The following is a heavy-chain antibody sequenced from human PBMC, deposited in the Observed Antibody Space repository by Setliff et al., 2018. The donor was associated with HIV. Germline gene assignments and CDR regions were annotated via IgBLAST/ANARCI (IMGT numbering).Heavy chain of an antibody. Sequence: GASVKVSCKASGYTSTTYGINWVRQAPGQGLEWMGWSSAYNGNTNYAQKLQGRVTMTTDTSTSTAYMELRSLRSDDTAVYYCARDRAGDAFDIWGQGTMVTVSS. CDR2: SSAYNGNT. CDR1: GYTSTTYG. J-gene: IGHJ3*02. CDR3: ARDRAGDAFDI. D-gene: IGHD3-10*01. V-gene: IGHV1-18*01.